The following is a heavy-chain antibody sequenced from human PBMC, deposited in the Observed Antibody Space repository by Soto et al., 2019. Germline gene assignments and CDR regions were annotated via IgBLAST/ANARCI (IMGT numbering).Heavy chain of an antibody. J-gene: IGHJ4*02. CDR2: ISSDGSNQ. CDR1: GFTFGSYT. V-gene: IGHV3-30*04. D-gene: IGHD3-9*01. CDR3: ARDSGRFILTGYSFEY. Sequence: PGGSLRLSCAASGFTFGSYTLHWVRQAPGKGLEWVAVISSDGSNQYYSASVKGRFTISRDNLKNTLYLQMNSLRNEDTAVYSCARDSGRFILTGYSFEYRGQGSL.